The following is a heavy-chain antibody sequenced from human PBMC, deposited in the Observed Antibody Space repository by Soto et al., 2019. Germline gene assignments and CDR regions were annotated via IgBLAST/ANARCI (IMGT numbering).Heavy chain of an antibody. CDR1: GGTFSSYA. CDR3: AADYYDTSGYYFAY. Sequence: QVQLVQSGAEVKKPGSSVKVSCKASGGTFSSYAITWVRQAPGQGLEWMGGIIPIFGTANYAQKFQGRVTITADESTSTAYMELSSLRSEDTDVYHCAADYYDTSGYYFAYWGQGTLVTVSS. J-gene: IGHJ4*02. V-gene: IGHV1-69*01. D-gene: IGHD3-22*01. CDR2: IIPIFGTA.